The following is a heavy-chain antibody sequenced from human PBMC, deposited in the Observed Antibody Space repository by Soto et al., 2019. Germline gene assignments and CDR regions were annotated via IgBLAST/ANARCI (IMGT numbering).Heavy chain of an antibody. J-gene: IGHJ4*02. Sequence: QVQLVQSGAEVKRPGSSVKVSCKASGDTFNFYSINWVRQAPGLGLEWMGRVNPIVSMSNYAQKFQGRVTITAHTSTTTASIQPSSLRSQATPIYSSASTYGSGYPAFDFCSQGALVTVSS. V-gene: IGHV1-69*02. CDR3: ASTYGSGYPAFDF. D-gene: IGHD3-10*01. CDR1: GDTFNFYS. CDR2: VNPIVSMS.